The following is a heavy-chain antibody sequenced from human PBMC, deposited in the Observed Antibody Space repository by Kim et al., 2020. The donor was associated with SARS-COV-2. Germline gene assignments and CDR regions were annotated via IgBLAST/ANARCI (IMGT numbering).Heavy chain of an antibody. Sequence: GGSLRLSCAASRFTFSDHYMDWVRQAPGKGLEWVGRSRNKPNGYTTEYAASVRGRFTISRDDSKSSLYLQMNSLNIEDTAVYYCARRFIDWGDAFDIWGQGRIVTVPS. CDR2: SRNKPNGYTT. V-gene: IGHV3-72*01. CDR1: RFTFSDHY. CDR3: ARRFIDWGDAFDI. J-gene: IGHJ3*02. D-gene: IGHD7-27*01.